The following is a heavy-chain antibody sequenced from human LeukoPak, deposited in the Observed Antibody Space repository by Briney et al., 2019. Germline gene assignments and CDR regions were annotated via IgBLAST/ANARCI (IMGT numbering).Heavy chain of an antibody. J-gene: IGHJ4*02. CDR2: IYDGDKT. V-gene: IGHV3-66*01. CDR3: ARDERYDSSGYPFDY. D-gene: IGHD3-22*01. Sequence: GGSLRLSCAASGFTVSSSYMGWVRQAPGRGLEWVSVIYDGDKTSYTDSVKGRFTISRDNSKNTLYLQMNSLRAEDTAVYYCARDERYDSSGYPFDYWGQGTLVTVSS. CDR1: GFTVSSSY.